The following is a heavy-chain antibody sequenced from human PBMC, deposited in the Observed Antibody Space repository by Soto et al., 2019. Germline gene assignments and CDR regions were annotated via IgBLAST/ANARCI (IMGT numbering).Heavy chain of an antibody. V-gene: IGHV1-18*01. CDR1: GYTFTSYG. CDR2: ISAYNGNT. D-gene: IGHD4-17*01. J-gene: IGHJ4*02. Sequence: ASVKVSCKASGYTFTSYGISWVRQAPGQGLEWMGWISAYNGNTNYAQKLQGRVTMTTDTSTSTAYMELRSLRSDDTAVYYCARADPRFIGSTVTPTDYWGQGTLVTVSS. CDR3: ARADPRFIGSTVTPTDY.